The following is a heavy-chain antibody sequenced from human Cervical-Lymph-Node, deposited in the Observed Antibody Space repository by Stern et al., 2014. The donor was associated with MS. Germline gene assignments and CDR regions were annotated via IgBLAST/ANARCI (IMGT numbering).Heavy chain of an antibody. J-gene: IGHJ4*02. V-gene: IGHV7-4-1*02. D-gene: IGHD5-24*01. Sequence: VQLVESGSELRKPGASVKVSCKASGYPFTSEAMNWGRQAPGQDFEWMGWINTGTGNPTYAQGFAGRFVFSLDASVSTAYLQIRDLKAEDTAVYYCTRGPMASFDFWGQGTLVTVSS. CDR2: INTGTGNP. CDR3: TRGPMASFDF. CDR1: GYPFTSEA.